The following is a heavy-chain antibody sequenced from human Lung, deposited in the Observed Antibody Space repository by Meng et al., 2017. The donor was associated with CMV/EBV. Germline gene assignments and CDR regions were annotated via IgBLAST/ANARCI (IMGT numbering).Heavy chain of an antibody. CDR3: ARQAPDNWFDP. CDR2: TYSDGST. Sequence: CTVSCGPLYSGAYCGSWIRQHPEKCLEWIGYTYSDGSTHSNPSLRSRAAISVDTSNNQFSLRLKSATAADTAVYYCARQAPDNWFDPWGQGALVTVSS. V-gene: IGHV4-31*03. J-gene: IGHJ5*01. CDR1: CGPLYSGAYC.